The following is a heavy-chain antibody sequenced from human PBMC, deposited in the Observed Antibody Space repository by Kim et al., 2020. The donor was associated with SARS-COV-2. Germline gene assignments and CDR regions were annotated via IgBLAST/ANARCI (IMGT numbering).Heavy chain of an antibody. D-gene: IGHD5-18*01. J-gene: IGHJ6*02. V-gene: IGHV3-30*01. CDR3: ARGEYSYGYAYYYYYGMDV. Sequence: GRFTISRDNSKNTLYLQMNSLRAEDTAVYYCARGEYSYGYAYYYYYGMDVWGQGTTVTVSS.